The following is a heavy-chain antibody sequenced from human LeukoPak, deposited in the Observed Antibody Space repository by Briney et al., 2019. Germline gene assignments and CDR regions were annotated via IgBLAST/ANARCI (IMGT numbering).Heavy chain of an antibody. D-gene: IGHD6-13*01. CDR3: ARDRGGIIAAAGTVDY. Sequence: PGGSLRLSCAASGFTFDDYGMSWVRHAPGKGLEWVSGVNWNGGSTVYADSVKGRFTISRDNAKNSLYLQMNSLRAEDTALYYCARDRGGIIAAAGTVDYWGQGTLVTVSS. CDR1: GFTFDDYG. V-gene: IGHV3-20*04. J-gene: IGHJ4*02. CDR2: VNWNGGST.